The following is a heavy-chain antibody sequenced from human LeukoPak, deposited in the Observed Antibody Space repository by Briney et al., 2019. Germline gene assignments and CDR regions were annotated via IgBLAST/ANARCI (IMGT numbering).Heavy chain of an antibody. Sequence: SQTLSLTRTVSGGSISSGSYYWSWIRQHPGKGLEWIGYIYYSGSTYYNPSLKSRVTISVDTSKNQFSLKLSSVTAADTAVYYCARDRRSHQIPGPSLFDYWGQGTLVTVSS. D-gene: IGHD1-1*01. V-gene: IGHV4-31*03. J-gene: IGHJ4*02. CDR3: ARDRRSHQIPGPSLFDY. CDR2: IYYSGST. CDR1: GGSISSGSYY.